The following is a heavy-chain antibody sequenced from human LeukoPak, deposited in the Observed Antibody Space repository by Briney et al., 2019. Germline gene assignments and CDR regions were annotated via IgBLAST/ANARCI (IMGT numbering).Heavy chain of an antibody. V-gene: IGHV1-24*01. CDR1: GYTLTELS. CDR3: ATENRYCSGGSCYSYAFDI. CDR2: FDPEDGVT. Sequence: ASVKVSCKVSGYTLTELSMHWVRQAPGKGLEWMGGFDPEDGVTIYAQKFQGRVTMTEDTSTDTAYMELSSLRSEDTAVYYCATENRYCSGGSCYSYAFDIWGQGTMVTVSS. D-gene: IGHD2-15*01. J-gene: IGHJ3*02.